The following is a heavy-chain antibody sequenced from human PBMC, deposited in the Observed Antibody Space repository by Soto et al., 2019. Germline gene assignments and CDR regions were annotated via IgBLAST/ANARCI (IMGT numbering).Heavy chain of an antibody. D-gene: IGHD2-8*01. Sequence: SETLSLTCTVSGGSISSCDYYWGWVRQPPGKGLEWVGYIYYSGSTYYNPSLKSRVTISVDTSKNQFSLKLSSVTASDTAVYYCARAPRRYCTNGVCYTGYFDYWGQATLVTVSS. CDR3: ARAPRRYCTNGVCYTGYFDY. J-gene: IGHJ4*02. V-gene: IGHV4-30-4*01. CDR1: GGSISSCDYY. CDR2: IYYSGST.